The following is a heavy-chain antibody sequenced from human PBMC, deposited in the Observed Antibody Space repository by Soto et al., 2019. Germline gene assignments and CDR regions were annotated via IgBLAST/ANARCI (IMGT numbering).Heavy chain of an antibody. D-gene: IGHD6-6*01. CDR3: AKAFYSSSSVGSHYYYGMDV. CDR1: GFTFSGYA. J-gene: IGHJ6*02. Sequence: GGSLRLSCAASGFTFSGYAMSWVRQAPGKGLEWVSAISGSGGSTYYADSVKGRFTISRDNSKNTLYLQMNSLRAEDTAVYYCAKAFYSSSSVGSHYYYGMDVWGQGTTVTVSS. CDR2: ISGSGGST. V-gene: IGHV3-23*01.